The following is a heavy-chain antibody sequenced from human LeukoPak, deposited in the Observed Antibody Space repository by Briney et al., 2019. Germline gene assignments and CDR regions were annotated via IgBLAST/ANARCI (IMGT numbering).Heavy chain of an antibody. D-gene: IGHD2-21*01. CDR1: GGSFSGYY. CDR3: AIISRWLVVILYNSLDV. CDR2: IDDSGST. J-gene: IGHJ6*04. Sequence: SETLSLTCAVDGGSFSGYYWSWSRHSPGKGLEWIGEIDDSGSTNYNPSLKSRVTVSVEKSKNQFSLKLRSVTAADTAVYYCAIISRWLVVILYNSLDVCGNGTTVSVSS. V-gene: IGHV4-34*01.